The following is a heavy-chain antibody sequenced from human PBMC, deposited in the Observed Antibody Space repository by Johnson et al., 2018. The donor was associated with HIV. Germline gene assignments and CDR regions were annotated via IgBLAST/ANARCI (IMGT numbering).Heavy chain of an antibody. V-gene: IGHV3-7*02. CDR1: GFTFSSYW. CDR3: ARGSRYTFDNDDVHLLHAFDI. Sequence: VQLVESGGGLVQPGGSLRLSCAASGFTFSSYWMSWVRQAPGKGLEWVANINQDGSEKYYVDSVTGRFTISRDNAKNSLYLEMKSLRAEDTAVYYCARGSRYTFDNDDVHLLHAFDIWGQGTMVTVSS. J-gene: IGHJ3*02. D-gene: IGHD3-16*01. CDR2: INQDGSEK.